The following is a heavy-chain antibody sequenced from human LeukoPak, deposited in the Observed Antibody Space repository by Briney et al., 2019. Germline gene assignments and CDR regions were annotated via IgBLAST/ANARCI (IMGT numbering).Heavy chain of an antibody. CDR3: ARDYNC. J-gene: IGHJ4*02. CDR2: ISPSGTVI. D-gene: IGHD3-10*01. Sequence: EGPLRLSCSASGFTFTDYYMSWIRQAPGKGLEWVSYISPSGTVIYYGDSVKGRFTISRDNAKKSLYLQMNSLRAEDTAVYYCARDYNCWGQGTLVTVSS. CDR1: GFTFTDYY. V-gene: IGHV3-11*01.